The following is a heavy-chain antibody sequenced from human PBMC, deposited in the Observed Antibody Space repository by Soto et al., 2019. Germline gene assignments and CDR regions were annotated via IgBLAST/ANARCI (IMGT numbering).Heavy chain of an antibody. Sequence: XESLRLSCAASGFTFSSYWMSWVRQAPGKGLEWVANIKQDGSEKYYVDSVKGRFTISRDNAKNSLYLQMNSLRAEDTAVYYCARTPQLWYPPFDYWGQGTLVTVSS. J-gene: IGHJ4*02. CDR3: ARTPQLWYPPFDY. D-gene: IGHD5-18*01. CDR2: IKQDGSEK. CDR1: GFTFSSYW. V-gene: IGHV3-7*01.